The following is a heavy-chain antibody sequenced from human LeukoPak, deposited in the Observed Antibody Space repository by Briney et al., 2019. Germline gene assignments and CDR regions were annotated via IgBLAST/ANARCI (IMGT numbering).Heavy chain of an antibody. D-gene: IGHD3-3*01. J-gene: IGHJ5*02. CDR1: GGSISSNYYY. CDR2: MYYSGST. V-gene: IGHV4-39*01. Sequence: PSETLSLTCTVSGGSISSNYYYWGWIRQPPGKGLEWMGSMYYSGSTYYNPSLKSRVTISVDTSKNQFSLKLNSGTAADTAVYYCVRHCLKYYDYDFLDPWGQGTLVTVSS. CDR3: VRHCLKYYDYDFLDP.